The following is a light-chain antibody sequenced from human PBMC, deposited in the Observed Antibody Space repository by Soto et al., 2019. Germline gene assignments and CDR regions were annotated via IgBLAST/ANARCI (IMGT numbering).Light chain of an antibody. CDR2: DAS. Sequence: ESVLPESRGTLSLTPGERDTVPGMASHSVSSNYLAWYQQKPGQAPRLLIYDASSRATGIPDRFSGSGSGTDFTLTISRLEPEDFAVYYCQQYGSSGTFGQGTKVDIK. CDR1: HSVSSNY. J-gene: IGKJ1*01. CDR3: QQYGSSGT. V-gene: IGKV3-20*01.